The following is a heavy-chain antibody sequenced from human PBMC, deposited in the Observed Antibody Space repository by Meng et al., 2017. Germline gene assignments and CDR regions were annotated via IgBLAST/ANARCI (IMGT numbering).Heavy chain of an antibody. CDR2: AYYRSKWYH. CDR3: ARGSYSFDS. D-gene: IGHD1-26*01. J-gene: IGHJ4*02. V-gene: IGHV6-1*01. CDR1: GDSVSSNSAA. Sequence: QIQLQQSGPGLGKPSPTLSLTCAISGDSVSSNSAAWNWIRQSPSRGLEWLGRAYYRSKWYHDYAESVKSRISIDPDTSKNQFSLQLRSVTPEDSAVYYCARGSYSFDSWGQRTLVTVSS.